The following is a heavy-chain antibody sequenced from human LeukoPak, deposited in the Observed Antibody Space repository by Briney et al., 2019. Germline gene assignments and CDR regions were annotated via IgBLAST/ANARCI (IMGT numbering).Heavy chain of an antibody. CDR3: AREIHFDSSGQRILHAFDI. Sequence: SETLSLTCNVSGYSISSGYYWGWIRQPPGKGLQWIGTIYHSGSTYYNPSLKSRVTISVDTSKNQFSLKVNSVTAADTAVYYCAREIHFDSSGQRILHAFDIWGQGTMVTVSS. D-gene: IGHD3-22*01. CDR1: GYSISSGYY. CDR2: IYHSGST. J-gene: IGHJ3*02. V-gene: IGHV4-38-2*02.